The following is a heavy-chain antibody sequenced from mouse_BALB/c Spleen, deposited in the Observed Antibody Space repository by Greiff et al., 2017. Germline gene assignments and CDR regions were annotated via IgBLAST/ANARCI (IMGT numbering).Heavy chain of an antibody. V-gene: IGHV1-7*01. CDR3: ARDYQYAMDY. J-gene: IGHJ4*01. D-gene: IGHD5-5*01. CDR2: INPSTGYT. Sequence: QVQLQQSGAELAKPGASVKMSCKASGYTFTSYWMHWVKQRPGQGLEWIGYINPSTGYTEYNQKFKDKATLTADKSSSTAYMQLSSLTSEDSAVYYCARDYQYAMDYWGQGTSVTVSS. CDR1: GYTFTSYW.